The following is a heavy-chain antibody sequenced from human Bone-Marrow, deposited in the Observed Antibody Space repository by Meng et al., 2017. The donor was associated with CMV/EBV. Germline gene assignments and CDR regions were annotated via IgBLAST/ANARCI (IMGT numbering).Heavy chain of an antibody. J-gene: IGHJ6*02. CDR1: GFTFSSYP. D-gene: IGHD2-2*02. CDR3: AREICSSTSCYIYYYYGMDV. V-gene: IGHV3-30*04. CDR2: ISYDASKK. Sequence: GGSLRLSCAASGFTFSSYPMHWVRQAPGKGPEWVAVISYDASKKYYADSVKGRFTISRDNAKNSLYLQMNSLRAEDTAVYYCAREICSSTSCYIYYYYGMDVWGQGTTVTVSS.